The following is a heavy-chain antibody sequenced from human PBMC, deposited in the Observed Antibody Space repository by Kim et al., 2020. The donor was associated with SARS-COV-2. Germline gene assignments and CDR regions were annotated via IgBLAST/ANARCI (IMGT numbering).Heavy chain of an antibody. D-gene: IGHD6-13*01. CDR3: ASTSSSWPSFDY. Sequence: SSPSFPGQVTISADKSISTAYLQWSSLKASDTAMYYCASTSSSWPSFDYWGQGTLVTVSS. V-gene: IGHV5-51*01. J-gene: IGHJ4*02.